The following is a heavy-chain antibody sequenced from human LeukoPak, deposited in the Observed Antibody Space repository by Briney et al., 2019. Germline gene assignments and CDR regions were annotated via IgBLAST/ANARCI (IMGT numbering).Heavy chain of an antibody. D-gene: IGHD1-14*01. CDR3: ARVCDHFFDY. V-gene: IGHV1-18*01. CDR1: GYTFTSHG. Sequence: GASVKVSCKASGYTFTSHGISWVRQAPGQGLEWMGWIRPSTGDTDYALNLQGRVTLTTDTSTSTAYMELRSLKSDDTAVDYCARVCDHFFDYWGQGTLVTVSS. J-gene: IGHJ4*01. CDR2: IRPSTGDT.